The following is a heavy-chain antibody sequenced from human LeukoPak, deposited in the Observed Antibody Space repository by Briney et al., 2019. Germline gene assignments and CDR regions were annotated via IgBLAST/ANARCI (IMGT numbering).Heavy chain of an antibody. CDR2: IGVRGGSS. J-gene: IGHJ4*02. Sequence: QSGGSLRLSCAASGFTLADYAMTWIRQDPGKGLEWVSVIGVRGGSSYYADSAKGRFTISRDNSKSTLYLQMNGLRAEDTAVYYCAKDGLSIPNDYWGQGTLVTVSS. V-gene: IGHV3-23*01. CDR1: GFTLADYA. CDR3: AKDGLSIPNDY. D-gene: IGHD2-21*01.